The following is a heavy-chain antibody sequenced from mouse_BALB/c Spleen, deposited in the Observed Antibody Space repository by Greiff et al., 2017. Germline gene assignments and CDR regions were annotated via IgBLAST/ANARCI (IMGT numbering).Heavy chain of an antibody. CDR2: IDPANGNT. Sequence: VQLKESGAELVKPGASVKLSCTASGFNIKDTYMHWVKQRPEQGLEWIGRIDPANGNTKYDPKFQGKATITADTSSNTAYLQLSSLTSEDTAVYYCASAYGSRGSMDYWGQGTSVTVSS. J-gene: IGHJ4*01. V-gene: IGHV14-3*02. CDR3: ASAYGSRGSMDY. D-gene: IGHD1-1*01. CDR1: GFNIKDTY.